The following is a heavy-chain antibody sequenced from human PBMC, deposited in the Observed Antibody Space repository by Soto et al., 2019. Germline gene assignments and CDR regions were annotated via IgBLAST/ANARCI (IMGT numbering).Heavy chain of an antibody. V-gene: IGHV3-23*01. CDR1: GFTFSSYA. CDR3: ARGYSYGSRIDY. Sequence: PGGSLRLCCAASGFTFSSYAMSWVRQAPGKGLEWVSAISGSGGSTYYADSVKGRFTISRDNSKNTLYLQMNSLRAEDTAVYYCARGYSYGSRIDYWAQGDLVTVSS. D-gene: IGHD5-18*01. CDR2: ISGSGGST. J-gene: IGHJ4*02.